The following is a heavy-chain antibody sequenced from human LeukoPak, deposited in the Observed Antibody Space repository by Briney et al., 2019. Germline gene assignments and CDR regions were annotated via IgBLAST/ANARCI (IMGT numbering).Heavy chain of an antibody. D-gene: IGHD3-10*01. CDR2: INPSGGST. CDR3: ARDGTMVRGVITPMDYYYYMDV. V-gene: IGHV1-46*01. CDR1: GYTFTSYY. Sequence: ASVKVSCKASGYTFTSYYMHWVRQAPGQGLEWMGIINPSGGSTSYAQKFQGRVTMTRDMSTSTVYTELSSLRSEDTAVYYCARDGTMVRGVITPMDYYYYMDVWGKGTTVTVSS. J-gene: IGHJ6*03.